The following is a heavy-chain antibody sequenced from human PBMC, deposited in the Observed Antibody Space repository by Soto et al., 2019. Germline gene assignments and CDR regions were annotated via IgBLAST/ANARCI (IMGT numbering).Heavy chain of an antibody. J-gene: IGHJ2*01. CDR3: ARPLWRDDYNWGYFDL. Sequence: PGGSLRLSCAAAGFLVSSNYMGWVRKAPGKGLEWVSVIYSGSNTHYADSVKGRFTISRDNSKNTLYLQMNSLRAEDTAVYYCARPLWRDDYNWGYFDLWGRGTLVTVSS. CDR2: IYSGSNT. CDR1: GFLVSSNY. D-gene: IGHD4-4*01. V-gene: IGHV3-66*02.